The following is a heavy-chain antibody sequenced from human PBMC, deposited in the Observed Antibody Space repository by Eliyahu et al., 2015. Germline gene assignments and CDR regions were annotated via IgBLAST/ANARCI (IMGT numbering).Heavy chain of an antibody. CDR2: IYSGGST. D-gene: IGHD6-19*01. Sequence: EVQLVESGGGLIQPGGSLXLXXAASGFTVSANYMGWVRQAPGKGLEWGSIIYSGGSTYYADSMKGRFTVSRDNSKNTLYLQMDSLRVEDTAMYYCARYIAVAGIDAPMDVWGQGTTVTVSS. CDR3: ARYIAVAGIDAPMDV. CDR1: GFTVSANY. V-gene: IGHV3-53*01. J-gene: IGHJ6*02.